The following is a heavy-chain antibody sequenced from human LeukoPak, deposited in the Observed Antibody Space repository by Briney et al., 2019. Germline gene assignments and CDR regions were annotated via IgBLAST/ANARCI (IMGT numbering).Heavy chain of an antibody. Sequence: SETLSLTCTVSGGSISSSSYYWGWIRQPPGKGLEWVGGIYYSGSTNYNPSLKSRVTISVDTSKNHFSLKLSSMTAADTAVYYCARGVVAAPTNFDYWGQGTLVTVSS. CDR1: GGSISSSSYY. CDR3: ARGVVAAPTNFDY. J-gene: IGHJ4*02. CDR2: IYYSGST. D-gene: IGHD2-15*01. V-gene: IGHV4-39*07.